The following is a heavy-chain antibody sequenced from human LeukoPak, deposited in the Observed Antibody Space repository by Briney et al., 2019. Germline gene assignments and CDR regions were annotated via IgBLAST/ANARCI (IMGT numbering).Heavy chain of an antibody. J-gene: IGHJ4*02. CDR2: ISGSGGTT. D-gene: IGHD5-24*01. Sequence: GGSLRLSCAASGFSFSGYAMSWVRKAPGKGLEWVSGISGSGGTTYYADSVKGRITISRDNSKNTLYLQMNSLRAEDTAVYYCAKDRNGYNYRDYWGQGTLVTVSS. CDR3: AKDRNGYNYRDY. CDR1: GFSFSGYA. V-gene: IGHV3-23*01.